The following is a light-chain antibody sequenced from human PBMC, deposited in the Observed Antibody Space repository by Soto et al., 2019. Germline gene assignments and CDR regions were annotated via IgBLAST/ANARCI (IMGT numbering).Light chain of an antibody. CDR1: QNVNDN. Sequence: EIVMTQSPATLSVSPGERATLSCRASQNVNDNLAWYQHKPGQAPRLLIYGASTRATGIPARFSGSGSGTEFTLTISSLQSEDFAVYYCQQYNNWPRTFGQGTKVDI. V-gene: IGKV3-15*01. CDR2: GAS. CDR3: QQYNNWPRT. J-gene: IGKJ1*01.